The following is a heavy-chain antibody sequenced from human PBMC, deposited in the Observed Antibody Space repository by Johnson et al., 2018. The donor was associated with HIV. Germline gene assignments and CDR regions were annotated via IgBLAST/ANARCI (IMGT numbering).Heavy chain of an antibody. Sequence: VESGGGVVRPGGSLRLSCAASGFTFSSYWMHWVRQAPGKGLVWVSRINSDGSSTSYADSVKGRFTISRDNAKNTLYLQMNSLRAEDTAVYYCARGLHTGYCSGGSCYGARAFDIWGQGTMVTVSS. J-gene: IGHJ3*02. CDR2: INSDGSST. CDR1: GFTFSSYW. V-gene: IGHV3-74*02. CDR3: ARGLHTGYCSGGSCYGARAFDI. D-gene: IGHD2-15*01.